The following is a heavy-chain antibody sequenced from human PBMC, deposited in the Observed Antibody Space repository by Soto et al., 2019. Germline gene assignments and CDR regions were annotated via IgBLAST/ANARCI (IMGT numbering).Heavy chain of an antibody. D-gene: IGHD2-2*03. V-gene: IGHV4-39*01. CDR3: ARHAVGSSFKNY. CDR1: GGSISSSSYY. CDR2: IYYSGST. Sequence: QLQLQESGPGLVKPSETLSLTCTVSGGSISSSSYYWGWIRQPPGKGLEWIGSIYYSGSTYYNPSLKSRVTISVDTSKNQFSLKLSSVTAADTAVYYCARHAVGSSFKNYWGQGTLVTVSS. J-gene: IGHJ4*02.